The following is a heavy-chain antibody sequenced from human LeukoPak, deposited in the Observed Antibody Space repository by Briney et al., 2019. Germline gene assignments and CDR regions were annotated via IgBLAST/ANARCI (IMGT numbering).Heavy chain of an antibody. J-gene: IGHJ4*02. Sequence: PGGSLTLSCAASGFTFSFAAMTWVRQAPGKGLEWVSLICSSGGSTYYADSVKGRFTISRDNSKNTVYLQMNSLRAEDRALYYCAKDIQGANWGQGTLVTVSS. V-gene: IGHV3-23*01. CDR1: GFTFSFAA. CDR2: ICSSGGST. CDR3: AKDIQGAN. D-gene: IGHD5-18*01.